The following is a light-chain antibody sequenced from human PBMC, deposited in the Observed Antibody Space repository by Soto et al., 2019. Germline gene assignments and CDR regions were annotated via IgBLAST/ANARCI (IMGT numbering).Light chain of an antibody. Sequence: EIVMTQSPVTLSVPPGEGATLFCRASQSVRNNLAWYQQKPGLAPRLLIYAVSTRATGVPARFSGNGSETEFTLTISGLQSDDFALYYCQQRSNWPRTFGQGTKVDIK. CDR3: QQRSNWPRT. J-gene: IGKJ1*01. CDR2: AVS. CDR1: QSVRNN. V-gene: IGKV3-15*01.